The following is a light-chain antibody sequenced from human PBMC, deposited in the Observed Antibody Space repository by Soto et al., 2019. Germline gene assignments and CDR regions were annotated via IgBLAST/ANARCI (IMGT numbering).Light chain of an antibody. CDR2: RNN. CDR3: AAWDDSLSGVV. V-gene: IGLV1-47*01. Sequence: QSVLTQPPSASGTPGQRVTISCSGSSSNIGSNYVYWYQQLPGTAPKLLIYRNNQRPSGVPDRFSGSKSGTSASLASSGLRSEDEANYYWAAWDDSLSGVVFGGGTQLTVL. J-gene: IGLJ3*02. CDR1: SSNIGSNY.